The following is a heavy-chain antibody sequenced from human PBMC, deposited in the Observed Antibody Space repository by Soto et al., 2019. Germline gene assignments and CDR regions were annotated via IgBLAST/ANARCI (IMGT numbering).Heavy chain of an antibody. Sequence: QVQLVESGGGVVQPGRSLRLSFAASGFTFSSYGMHWVRQAPGKGLEWVAVISYDGSNKYDADSVKGRFTISRDNSKNTLYLQMNSLSADDTAVYYCAKILHLGDYAYYYYGMDVWGQGTTVTVSS. J-gene: IGHJ6*02. D-gene: IGHD4-17*01. CDR1: GFTFSSYG. CDR2: ISYDGSNK. V-gene: IGHV3-30*18. CDR3: AKILHLGDYAYYYYGMDV.